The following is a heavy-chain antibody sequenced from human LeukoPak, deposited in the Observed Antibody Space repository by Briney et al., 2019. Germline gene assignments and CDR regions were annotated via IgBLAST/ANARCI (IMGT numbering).Heavy chain of an antibody. Sequence: QAGGSLRLSCAASGFTFSNYAVSWVRQAPGKGLAWVSTISGSGGSTYYTGSVKGRFTISRDNSKNTLYLQMNSLRAEDTAVYYCAKYDSSGSFDYWGQGTLVTVSS. CDR3: AKYDSSGSFDY. J-gene: IGHJ4*02. D-gene: IGHD3-22*01. CDR2: ISGSGGST. CDR1: GFTFSNYA. V-gene: IGHV3-23*01.